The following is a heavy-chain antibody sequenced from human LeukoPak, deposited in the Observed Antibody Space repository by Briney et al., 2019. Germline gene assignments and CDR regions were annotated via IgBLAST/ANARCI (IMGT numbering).Heavy chain of an antibody. Sequence: GGSLRLSCAASGFTFSNYGMHWVRQAPGKGLEWVAFIRYDGNYKYDADSVKGRFTISRDNSKNTLSLQMDSLRAEDTAVYYCARDQQLTTWGQGTLVTVSS. CDR3: ARDQQLTT. CDR1: GFTFSNYG. V-gene: IGHV3-30*02. J-gene: IGHJ5*02. D-gene: IGHD3-9*01. CDR2: IRYDGNYK.